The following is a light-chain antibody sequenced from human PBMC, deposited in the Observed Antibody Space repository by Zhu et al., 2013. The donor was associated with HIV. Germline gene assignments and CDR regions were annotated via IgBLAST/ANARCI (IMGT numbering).Light chain of an antibody. Sequence: EIAMTQSPATLSVSPGERATLSCRASQSVSSNLAWYQQKPGQAPRLLIYGASNRATGIPARFSGSGPGTDFTLTISSLEPEDFAVYYCQQRSNPPITFGQGTRLEIK. CDR2: GAS. V-gene: IGKV3D-11*02. CDR1: QSVSSN. J-gene: IGKJ5*01. CDR3: QQRSNPPIT.